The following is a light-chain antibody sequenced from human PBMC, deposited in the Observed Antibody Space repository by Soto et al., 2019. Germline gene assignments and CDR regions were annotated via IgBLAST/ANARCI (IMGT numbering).Light chain of an antibody. CDR3: QQYDDSPFT. J-gene: IGKJ3*01. V-gene: IGKV3-20*01. Sequence: EIVLTRSPGTLSLSPGERATLYCRASQTISNSYFAWYQQKPGQAPRLLIYGASTRATGIPDRFSGSGSGTDFTLTISRLEPEDFAVYYGQQYDDSPFTFGPGTKVDIK. CDR1: QTISNSY. CDR2: GAS.